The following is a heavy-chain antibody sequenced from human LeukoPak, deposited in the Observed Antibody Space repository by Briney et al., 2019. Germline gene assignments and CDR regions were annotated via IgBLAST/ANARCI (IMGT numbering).Heavy chain of an antibody. J-gene: IGHJ4*02. D-gene: IGHD3-10*01. CDR3: ARDLGMVWGIIGY. Sequence: GGSLRLSCAASGFTFSSYWMSWVRQAPGKGLEWVANIKQDGSEKYYVDSVKGRFTISRDNAKNSLYLQMNSLRAEDTAVYYCARDLGMVWGIIGYWGQGTLVTVSS. V-gene: IGHV3-7*01. CDR2: IKQDGSEK. CDR1: GFTFSSYW.